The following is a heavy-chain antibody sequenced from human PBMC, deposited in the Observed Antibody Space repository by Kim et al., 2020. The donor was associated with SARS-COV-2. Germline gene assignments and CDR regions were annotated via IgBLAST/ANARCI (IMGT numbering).Heavy chain of an antibody. D-gene: IGHD6-19*01. V-gene: IGHV4-34*01. CDR2: INHSGST. J-gene: IGHJ2*01. CDR1: GGSFSGYY. Sequence: SETLSLTCAVYGGSFSGYYWSWIRQPPGKGLEWIGEINHSGSTNYNPSLKSRVTISVDTSKNQFSLKLSSVTAADTAVYYCARGNSPLPGIAVAARPVRYFDLWGRGTLVTVSS. CDR3: ARGNSPLPGIAVAARPVRYFDL.